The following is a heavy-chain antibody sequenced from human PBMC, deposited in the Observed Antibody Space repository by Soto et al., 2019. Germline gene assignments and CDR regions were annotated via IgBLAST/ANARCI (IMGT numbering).Heavy chain of an antibody. CDR1: GFTFSSYA. V-gene: IGHV3-23*01. J-gene: IGHJ4*02. CDR2: ISGSGVST. CDR3: AKTDGSSCYLPYDY. D-gene: IGHD2-15*01. Sequence: EVQLLESGGGLVQPGGSLRLSCAASGFTFSSYAMSWVRQAPGKGLEWVSAISGSGVSTYYTGSVKGRFTISRDNSKTTLYLQMNSLRAEDTAVYYCAKTDGSSCYLPYDYWGQGTLVTVSS.